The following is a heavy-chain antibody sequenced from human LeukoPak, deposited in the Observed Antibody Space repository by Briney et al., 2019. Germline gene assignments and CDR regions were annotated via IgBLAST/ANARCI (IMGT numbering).Heavy chain of an antibody. J-gene: IGHJ4*02. D-gene: IGHD3-22*01. CDR3: ASYYYDSSGYGS. V-gene: IGHV3-23*01. CDR1: GFTFSSYA. CDR2: ISGSGGST. Sequence: GGSLRLSCAASGFTFSSYAMSWVRQAPGKGLEWVSAISGSGGSTYYADPVKGRFTISRDNSKNTLYLQMNSLRAEDTAVYYCASYYYDSSGYGSWGQGTLVTVSS.